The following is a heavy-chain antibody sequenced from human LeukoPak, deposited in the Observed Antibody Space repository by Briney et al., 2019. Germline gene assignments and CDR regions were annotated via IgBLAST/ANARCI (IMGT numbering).Heavy chain of an antibody. D-gene: IGHD2-2*01. CDR3: ARLGYCSSTSCFSYYYYYMDV. J-gene: IGHJ6*03. CDR2: INHSGST. V-gene: IGHV4-34*01. Sequence: PSETLSLTCTVSGGSISSYYWSWIRQPPGKGLEWIGEINHSGSTNYNPSLKSRVTISVDTSKNQFSLKLSSVTAADTAVYYCARLGYCSSTSCFSYYYYYMDVWGKGTTVTISS. CDR1: GGSISSYY.